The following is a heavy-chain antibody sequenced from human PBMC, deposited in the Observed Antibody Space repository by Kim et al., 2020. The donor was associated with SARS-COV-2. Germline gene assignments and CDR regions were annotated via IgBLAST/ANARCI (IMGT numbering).Heavy chain of an antibody. CDR3: AKDLSEILWFGELVDY. D-gene: IGHD3-10*01. J-gene: IGHJ4*02. V-gene: IGHV3-30*02. Sequence: DPGEGRFTIPRDNSKNTLNLQMNSLRAEDTAVYYCAKDLSEILWFGELVDYWGQGTLVTVSS.